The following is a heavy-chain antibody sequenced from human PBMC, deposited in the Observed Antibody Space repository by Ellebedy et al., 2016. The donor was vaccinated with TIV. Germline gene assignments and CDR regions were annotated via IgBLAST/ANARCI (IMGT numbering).Heavy chain of an antibody. D-gene: IGHD6-19*01. CDR3: AVNRGWDQTSGFNY. J-gene: IGHJ4*02. CDR1: GNTFTNYF. CDR2: INPSGHTT. V-gene: IGHV1-46*01. Sequence: ASVKVSCXASGNTFTNYFIHWVRQAPGQRLEWMGIINPSGHTTSYAQRFQGKFTMTRDTSTSIVYMELSSLVPEDTAVYYCAVNRGWDQTSGFNYWGQGTLVTVSS.